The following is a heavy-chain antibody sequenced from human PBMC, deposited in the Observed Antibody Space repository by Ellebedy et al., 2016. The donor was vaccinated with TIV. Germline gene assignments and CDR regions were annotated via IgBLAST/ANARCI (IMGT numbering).Heavy chain of an antibody. CDR1: GFTFSDYY. Sequence: PGGSLRLSCAASGFTFSDYYMSRIRQAPGKGLEWLSYISSSGSTIFYADSVKGRFTISRDNAKNSLYLQVDSLRAEDTAVYYCARHGYNWGLGYWGQGTLVTVSS. CDR3: ARHGYNWGLGY. CDR2: ISSSGSTI. J-gene: IGHJ4*02. V-gene: IGHV3-11*01. D-gene: IGHD1-20*01.